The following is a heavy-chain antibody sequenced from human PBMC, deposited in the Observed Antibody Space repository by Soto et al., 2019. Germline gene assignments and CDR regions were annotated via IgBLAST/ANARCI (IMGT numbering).Heavy chain of an antibody. D-gene: IGHD3-22*01. CDR1: GNTFTSYD. CDR3: VSGSSGYYWGVHDY. Sequence: ASVKVSFKASGNTFTSYDINWVRQATGHGLEWMGWINPNSGNIGYAQKFQGRFTISRDDSKSIAYLQMNSLKTEDTGVYYCVSGSSGYYWGVHDYWGQGTLVTVSS. CDR2: INPNSGNI. V-gene: IGHV1-8*01. J-gene: IGHJ4*02.